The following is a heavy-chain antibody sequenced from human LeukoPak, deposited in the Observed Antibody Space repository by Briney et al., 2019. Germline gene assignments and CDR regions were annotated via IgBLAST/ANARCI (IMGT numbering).Heavy chain of an antibody. V-gene: IGHV1-69*04. CDR1: GDTFSSYA. D-gene: IGHD6-19*01. CDR3: ARDSSSGWYSDY. Sequence: SVKVSCKASGDTFSSYAISWVRQAPGQGLEWMGRIIPIIGITNYAQKFQGRVTITAGKSTSTAYMELSSLISDDTAVYYCARDSSSGWYSDYWGQGTLVTVSS. J-gene: IGHJ4*02. CDR2: IIPIIGIT.